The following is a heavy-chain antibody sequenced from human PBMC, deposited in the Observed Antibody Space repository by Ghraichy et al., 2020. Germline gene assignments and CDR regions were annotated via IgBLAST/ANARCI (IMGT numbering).Heavy chain of an antibody. CDR2: LSHSGTNK. Sequence: GGSLRLSCAASGFAFSSYAMTWVRQAPGKGLEWVSSLSHSGTNKYYADSVKGRFTISRDTSKNTLFLQMNSLRAEDTAVYYCAKHLYVGSGYFPLHHWGQGTLVTVSS. CDR1: GFAFSSYA. J-gene: IGHJ5*02. V-gene: IGHV3-23*01. D-gene: IGHD3-22*01. CDR3: AKHLYVGSGYFPLHH.